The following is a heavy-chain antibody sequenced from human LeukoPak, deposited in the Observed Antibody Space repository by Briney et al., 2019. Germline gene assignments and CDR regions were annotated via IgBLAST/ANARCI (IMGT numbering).Heavy chain of an antibody. CDR3: ARSLSLVRGVIHYFDN. J-gene: IGHJ4*02. CDR2: MNPDIGNT. Sequence: ASMKVSCKASGYTFPNYDINWVRQATGQGLEWMGWMNPDIGNTAYVQKFQGRVTMTRNTSISTAYMELSSLRSEDTAVYYCARSLSLVRGVIHYFDNWGQGTLVTVSS. V-gene: IGHV1-8*01. CDR1: GYTFPNYD. D-gene: IGHD3-10*01.